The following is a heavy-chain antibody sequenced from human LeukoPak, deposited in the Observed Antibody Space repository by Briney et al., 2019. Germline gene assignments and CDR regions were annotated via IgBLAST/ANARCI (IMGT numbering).Heavy chain of an antibody. CDR1: GFTVSSNY. V-gene: IGHV3-53*01. Sequence: GGSLRLSCAASGFTVSSNYMSWVRPAPGKGLEWVSVIYSGGSTYYADSVKGRFTISRDNSKNTLYLQMNSLRAEDTAVYYCARLLRWSYFDYWGQGTLVTVSS. D-gene: IGHD4-23*01. CDR2: IYSGGST. CDR3: ARLLRWSYFDY. J-gene: IGHJ4*02.